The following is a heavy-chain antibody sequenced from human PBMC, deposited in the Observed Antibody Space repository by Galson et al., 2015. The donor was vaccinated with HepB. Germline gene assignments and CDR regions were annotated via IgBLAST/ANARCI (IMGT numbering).Heavy chain of an antibody. CDR2: ISYDGSNK. CDR3: AKDYYDFWSGYSYYFDY. D-gene: IGHD3-3*01. V-gene: IGHV3-30*18. J-gene: IGHJ4*02. CDR1: GFTFSSYG. Sequence: SLRLSCAASGFTFSSYGVHWVRQAPGKGLEWVAVISYDGSNKYYADSVKGRFTISRDNSKNTLYLQMNSLRAEDTAVYYCAKDYYDFWSGYSYYFDYWGQGTLVTVSS.